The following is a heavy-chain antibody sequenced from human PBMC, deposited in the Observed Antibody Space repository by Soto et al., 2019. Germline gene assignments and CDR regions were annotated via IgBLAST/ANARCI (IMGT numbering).Heavy chain of an antibody. Sequence: QVQLVQSGAEVKRPGASVKVSCKASGYTFTTYYMHWMRQAPGQGLEWLGIINPNGGSTTYAQKLQGRVTMNRDTCTSTVYLELSSLRSEDTAVYYCARAGYCGGGTCFHGNCDYWGQGALVTVSA. CDR1: GYTFTTYY. D-gene: IGHD2-15*01. J-gene: IGHJ4*02. CDR2: INPNGGST. V-gene: IGHV1-46*04. CDR3: ARAGYCGGGTCFHGNCDY.